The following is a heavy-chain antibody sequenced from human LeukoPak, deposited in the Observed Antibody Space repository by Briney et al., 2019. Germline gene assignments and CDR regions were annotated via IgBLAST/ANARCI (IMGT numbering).Heavy chain of an antibody. J-gene: IGHJ3*02. CDR1: GFTFSSYS. CDR2: ISSSSSYI. Sequence: GGSLRLSCAASGFTFSSYSMNWVSQAPGKGLEWVSSISSSSSYIYYADSVKGRFTISRDNAKNSLYLQMNSLRAEDTAVYYCASRMLTGYYSKAFDIWGQGTMVTVSS. D-gene: IGHD3-9*01. V-gene: IGHV3-21*01. CDR3: ASRMLTGYYSKAFDI.